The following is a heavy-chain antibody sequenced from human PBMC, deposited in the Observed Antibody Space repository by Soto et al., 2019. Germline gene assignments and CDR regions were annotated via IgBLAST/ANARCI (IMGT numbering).Heavy chain of an antibody. CDR3: AKHWFAELVTFDY. Sequence: PGGSLRLSCAASGFTFSSYAMSWVRQAPGKGLEWVAAISGSGGSAYYADSVKGRFTVSRDNSKNTLYLQLNSLRAEDTAVYYFAKHWFAELVTFDYSGQGTLVTVSS. J-gene: IGHJ4*02. V-gene: IGHV3-23*01. CDR2: ISGSGGSA. CDR1: GFTFSSYA. D-gene: IGHD3-10*01.